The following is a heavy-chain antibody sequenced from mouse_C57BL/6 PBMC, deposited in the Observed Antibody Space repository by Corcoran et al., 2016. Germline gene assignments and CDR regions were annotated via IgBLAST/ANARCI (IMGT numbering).Heavy chain of an antibody. D-gene: IGHD1-1*01. Sequence: DVQLQESGPGLVKPSQSLSLTCSVTGYSITSGYYWNWIRQFPGNKLEWLGYISYDGSNNYNPSLKNRISLTRDTSKNQFFLKLNSVTTEDTSTYYCARAGGSSFDWYCDVWGTGTTVTVSS. V-gene: IGHV3-6*01. CDR1: GYSITSGYY. J-gene: IGHJ1*03. CDR2: ISYDGSN. CDR3: ARAGGSSFDWYCDV.